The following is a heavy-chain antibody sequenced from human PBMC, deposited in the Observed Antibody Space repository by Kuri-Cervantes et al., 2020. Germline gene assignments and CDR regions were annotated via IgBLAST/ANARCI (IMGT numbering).Heavy chain of an antibody. CDR3: ARVNYGDYGGYFDY. CDR2: IYSGGST. J-gene: IGHJ4*02. D-gene: IGHD4-17*01. V-gene: IGHV3-53*05. CDR1: GYTVSSNY. Sequence: GESLKISCAASGYTVSSNYMSWVRQAPGKGLEWVSVIYSGGSTYYADSVKGRFTISRDNSKNTLYLQMNSLRAEDAAVYYCARVNYGDYGGYFDYWGQGTLVTVSS.